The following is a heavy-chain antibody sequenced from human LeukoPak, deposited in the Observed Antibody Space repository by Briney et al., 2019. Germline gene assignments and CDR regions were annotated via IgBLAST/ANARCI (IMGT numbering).Heavy chain of an antibody. Sequence: ASVKVSCKVSGYTLTELSMHWVRQAPGKGLEWMGGFDPEDGETIYAQKFQGRVTMTEDTSTDTAYVELSSLRSEDTAVYYCATVSGGSIAAADDYWGQGTLVTVSS. D-gene: IGHD6-13*01. V-gene: IGHV1-24*01. CDR2: FDPEDGET. CDR1: GYTLTELS. J-gene: IGHJ4*02. CDR3: ATVSGGSIAAADDY.